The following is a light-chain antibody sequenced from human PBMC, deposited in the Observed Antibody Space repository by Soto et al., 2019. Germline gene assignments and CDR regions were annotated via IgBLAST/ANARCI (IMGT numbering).Light chain of an antibody. Sequence: DIHMTQSPSSLSASVADRVTITCQASQNINTYLNWYQQKPGRAPKLLIYDACNLEAGVPSRFRGSGSGTDFTFTISRLQPEDIATYYCQQYENLPTFGQGTRLEIK. CDR3: QQYENLPT. V-gene: IGKV1-33*01. J-gene: IGKJ5*01. CDR1: QNINTY. CDR2: DAC.